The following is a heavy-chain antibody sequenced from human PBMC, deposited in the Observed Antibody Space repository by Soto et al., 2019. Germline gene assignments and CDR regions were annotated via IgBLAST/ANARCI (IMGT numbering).Heavy chain of an antibody. J-gene: IGHJ3*02. CDR2: ISAYNGNT. V-gene: IGHV1-18*01. Sequence: ASVKVSCKASGYTFTSYGISWVRQAPGQGLEWMGWISAYNGNTNYAQKLQGRVTMTTDTSTSTAYMELRSLRSDDTAVYYCATSQLGYCSGGSCLAVAFDICGPAPMLTVSS. D-gene: IGHD2-15*01. CDR1: GYTFTSYG. CDR3: ATSQLGYCSGGSCLAVAFDI.